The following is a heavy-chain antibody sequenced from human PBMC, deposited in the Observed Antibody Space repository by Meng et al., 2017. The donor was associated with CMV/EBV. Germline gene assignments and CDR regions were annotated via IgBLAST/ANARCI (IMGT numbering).Heavy chain of an antibody. D-gene: IGHD3-3*01. CDR1: GGTFSSYS. V-gene: IGHV1-69*05. CDR3: ARDPRYYDFWSGYFTPYYYYGMDV. CDR2: IIPIFGTA. Sequence: SLMLSCKASGGTFSSYSISWLRQAPGQGIEWMGGIIPIFGTANYAQKFQGRVTITTDESTSTAYMELSSLRSEDTAVYYCARDPRYYDFWSGYFTPYYYYGMDVWGQGTTVTVSS. J-gene: IGHJ6*02.